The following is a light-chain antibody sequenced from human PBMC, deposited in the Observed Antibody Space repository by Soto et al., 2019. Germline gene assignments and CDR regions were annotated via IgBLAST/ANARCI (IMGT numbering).Light chain of an antibody. V-gene: IGLV2-14*01. CDR1: TSDVGGYNY. Sequence: QSALTQPASVSGSPGQSITISCTGTTSDVGGYNYVFWYQHHPGKAPKLMIYEVNNRPSGVSDRFSGSKSGNTASLTISGLLAEDEADYYCSSHTSSNTVVFGGGTKLTVL. CDR3: SSHTSSNTVV. CDR2: EVN. J-gene: IGLJ2*01.